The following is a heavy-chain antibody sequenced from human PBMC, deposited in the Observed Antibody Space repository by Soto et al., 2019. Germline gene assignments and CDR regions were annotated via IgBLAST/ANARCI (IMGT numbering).Heavy chain of an antibody. CDR3: ARAFCSTTSCQAHGMDV. CDR1: GDSVSSGSYY. Sequence: QVQLQESGPGLVKPSETLSLTCTVSGDSVSSGSYYWTWIRQPPGKGLEWIGYLYYTGTTNYNPSLKGRVTMSLDTSSNQFSLRLSSVTAADTAVYFCARAFCSTTSCQAHGMDVWGQGTSVTVSS. D-gene: IGHD2-2*01. CDR2: LYYTGTT. J-gene: IGHJ6*02. V-gene: IGHV4-61*01.